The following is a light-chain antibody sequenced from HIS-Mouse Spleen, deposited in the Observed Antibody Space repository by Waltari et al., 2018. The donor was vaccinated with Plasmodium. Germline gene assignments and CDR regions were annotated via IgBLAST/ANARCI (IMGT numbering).Light chain of an antibody. Sequence: SYALTPPPSVSVSPGQTARITCSGDALPKKYAYWYQQKSGQAPVLVIYEDSKRPPGIPERFSGSSSGTMATLTISGAQVEDEADYYCYSTDSSGNHRVFGGGTKLTVL. CDR1: ALPKKY. V-gene: IGLV3-10*01. J-gene: IGLJ3*02. CDR3: YSTDSSGNHRV. CDR2: EDS.